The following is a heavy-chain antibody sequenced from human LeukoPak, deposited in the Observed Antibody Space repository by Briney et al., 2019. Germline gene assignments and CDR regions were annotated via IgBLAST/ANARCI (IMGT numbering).Heavy chain of an antibody. Sequence: QPGGSLRLSCAASGFTVTTGYINWVRKAPGKGLEWVAFIRYDGSNKYYADSVKGRFTISRDNSKNTLYLQMNSLRAEDTAVYYCARDSVPATVTNHFDYWGQGTLVTVSS. CDR1: GFTVTTGY. J-gene: IGHJ4*02. CDR2: IRYDGSNK. CDR3: ARDSVPATVTNHFDY. D-gene: IGHD4-17*01. V-gene: IGHV3-30*02.